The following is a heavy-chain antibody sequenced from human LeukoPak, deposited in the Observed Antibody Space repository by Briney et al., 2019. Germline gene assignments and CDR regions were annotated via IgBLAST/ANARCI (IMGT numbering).Heavy chain of an antibody. CDR3: AKDPLPGSSTSGYTRSGY. J-gene: IGHJ4*02. V-gene: IGHV3-23*01. Sequence: GGSLRLSCAASGFTFSSYAMSWVRQAPGKGLEWVSAISGSGGSTYYADSVKVRFTISRDNSKNTLYLQMNSLRAEDTAVYYCAKDPLPGSSTSGYTRSGYWGQGTLVTVSS. CDR2: ISGSGGST. CDR1: GFTFSSYA. D-gene: IGHD2-2*02.